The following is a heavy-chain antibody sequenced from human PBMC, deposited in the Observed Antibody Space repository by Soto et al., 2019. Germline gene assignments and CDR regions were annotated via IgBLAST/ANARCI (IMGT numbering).Heavy chain of an antibody. Sequence: SETLSLTCTVSGGSISSYYWSWIRQPPGKGLEWIGYIYYSGSTNYNPSLKSRVTISVDTSKNQFSLKLSSVTAADTAVYYCARLPNYGDYEEYYFDYWGQGTLVTVSS. V-gene: IGHV4-59*08. D-gene: IGHD4-17*01. CDR3: ARLPNYGDYEEYYFDY. CDR1: GGSISSYY. CDR2: IYYSGST. J-gene: IGHJ4*02.